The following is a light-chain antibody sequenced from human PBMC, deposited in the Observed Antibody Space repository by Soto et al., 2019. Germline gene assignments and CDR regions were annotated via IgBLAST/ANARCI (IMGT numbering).Light chain of an antibody. V-gene: IGKV3-11*01. CDR1: HSIGTY. CDR2: DAS. Sequence: EIVLTQSPAILSLSPGERATLSCRATHSIGTYLALYQHKPGKAPRLLIYDASNRATGIPARFSGGGSGTDFTSTISSLEHEDFAVYYCQLRDHWPQTFGQGTKVEIK. J-gene: IGKJ1*01. CDR3: QLRDHWPQT.